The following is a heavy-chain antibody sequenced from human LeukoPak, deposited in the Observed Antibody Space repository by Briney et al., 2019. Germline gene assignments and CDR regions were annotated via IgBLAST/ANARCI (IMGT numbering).Heavy chain of an antibody. CDR2: INPHSDTT. Sequence: ASVKVSCTASGYTFTGYNIHWVRRAPGQGLEWMGWINPHSDTTNYAEKFQGRVTMTRDTSVNTAYMELSRLRSDDTAVYYCARTYCSSTTCANWFDPWGQGTLVTVSS. V-gene: IGHV1-2*02. CDR1: GYTFTGYN. CDR3: ARTYCSSTTCANWFDP. J-gene: IGHJ5*02. D-gene: IGHD2-2*01.